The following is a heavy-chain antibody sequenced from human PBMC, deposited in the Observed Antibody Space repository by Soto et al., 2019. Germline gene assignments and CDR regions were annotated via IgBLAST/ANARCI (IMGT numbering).Heavy chain of an antibody. D-gene: IGHD2-2*01. CDR1: GGTFSSYT. V-gene: IGHV1-69*02. CDR2: IIPILGIA. J-gene: IGHJ5*02. Sequence: QVQLVQSGAEVKKPGSSVKVSCKASGGTFSSYTISWVRQAPGQGLEWMGRIIPILGIANYAQKFQGRVTITADKSTSTASMELSSLRSEDTAVYYCASFETKDVVPAARSWGQGTLVTVSS. CDR3: ASFETKDVVPAARS.